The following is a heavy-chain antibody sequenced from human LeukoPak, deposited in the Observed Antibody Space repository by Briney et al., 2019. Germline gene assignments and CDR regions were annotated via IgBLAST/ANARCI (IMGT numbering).Heavy chain of an antibody. CDR3: ARLGSTLDI. V-gene: IGHV4-59*08. D-gene: IGHD2-2*01. CDR2: IFYSGGS. CDR1: GGSISSYY. Sequence: PSETLSLTCTVSGGSISSYYWTWIRQPPGKGLEWIGYIFYSGGSNYNPSLKSRVTISVDTSKNHFSLKLSSVTAADTAVYYCARLGSTLDIWGQGTMVTVSS. J-gene: IGHJ3*02.